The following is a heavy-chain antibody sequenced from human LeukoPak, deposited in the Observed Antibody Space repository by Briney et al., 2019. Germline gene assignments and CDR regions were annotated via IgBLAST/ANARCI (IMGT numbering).Heavy chain of an antibody. CDR3: ARSDLATITAGPFEY. D-gene: IGHD5-12*01. CDR2: ISGYRGNTK. V-gene: IGHV1-18*01. CDR1: GYTFTNYG. J-gene: IGHJ4*02. Sequence: VASVKVSCKASGYTFTNYGITWVRQAPGQGLEWMGWISGYRGNTKKYAQNFQGRVTVTIDTSTSTAYMDLRSLRSDDTAIYFCARSDLATITAGPFEYWGQGTLVAVSS.